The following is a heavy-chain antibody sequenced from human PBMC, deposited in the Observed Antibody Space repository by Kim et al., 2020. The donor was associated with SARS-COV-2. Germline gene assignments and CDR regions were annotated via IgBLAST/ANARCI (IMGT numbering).Heavy chain of an antibody. Sequence: GGSLRLSCAASGFTFSSCAIHWVRQAPGKGLEWVSVIGVRSTYVSYADSVKGRFTISRDNAKNSVYLQMNSLRAEDAAVYYCARDGTGDSMDVWGQGTTV. CDR3: ARDGTGDSMDV. J-gene: IGHJ6*02. CDR2: IGVRSTYV. V-gene: IGHV3-21*01. D-gene: IGHD1-26*01. CDR1: GFTFSSCA.